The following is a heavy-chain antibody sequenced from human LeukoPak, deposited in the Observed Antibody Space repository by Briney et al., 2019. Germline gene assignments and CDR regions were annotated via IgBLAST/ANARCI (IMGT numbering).Heavy chain of an antibody. D-gene: IGHD3-10*01. V-gene: IGHV3-23*01. J-gene: IGHJ4*02. CDR3: AKDDLITMVRGVDFDY. CDR1: GFTFSSYA. CDR2: ISGSGGST. Sequence: PGGSLRLSCAASGFTFSSYAMSWVRQAPGKGLEWVSAISGSGGSTYYADPVKGRFTISRDNSKNTLYLQMNSLRAEDTAVYYCAKDDLITMVRGVDFDYWGQGTLVTVSS.